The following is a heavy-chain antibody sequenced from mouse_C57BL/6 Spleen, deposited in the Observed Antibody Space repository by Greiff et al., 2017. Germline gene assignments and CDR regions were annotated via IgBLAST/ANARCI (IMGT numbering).Heavy chain of an antibody. Sequence: QVQLQQPGAELVKPGASVKMSCKASGYTFTSYWITWVKQRPGQGLEWIGDIYPGRGSTNYNEKFKSKATLTVYTSSSTAYMQLSSLTSEDSAVYYCARSGYGSSYGYFDVWGTGTTVTVSS. D-gene: IGHD1-1*01. CDR2: IYPGRGST. V-gene: IGHV1-55*01. J-gene: IGHJ1*03. CDR1: GYTFTSYW. CDR3: ARSGYGSSYGYFDV.